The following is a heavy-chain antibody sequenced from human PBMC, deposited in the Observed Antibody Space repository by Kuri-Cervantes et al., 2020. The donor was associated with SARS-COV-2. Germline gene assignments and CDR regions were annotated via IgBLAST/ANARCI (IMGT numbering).Heavy chain of an antibody. Sequence: GESLKISCAASRFMLRCDRINWVGQGPGKGLEWVSTISDSGGKTYYADSVKGRFTISRDISKNTLYLQMNSLRAEDTAIYYCAKDRASGKLWFFAILSFHPWGQGTLVTVSS. CDR3: AKDRASGKLWFFAILSFHP. V-gene: IGHV3-23*01. J-gene: IGHJ5*02. CDR2: ISDSGGKT. D-gene: IGHD2-21*01. CDR1: RFMLRCDR.